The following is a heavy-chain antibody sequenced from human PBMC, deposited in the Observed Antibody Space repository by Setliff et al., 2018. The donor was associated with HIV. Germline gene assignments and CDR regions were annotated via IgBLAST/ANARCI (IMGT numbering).Heavy chain of an antibody. D-gene: IGHD2-2*01. CDR2: IYYSGST. Sequence: SETLSLTCSVSGDSISSSSYYWGWIRQPPGKGLEWIGSIYYSGSTNYNPSLKSRVTISVDTSKNQFSLKLSSVIAADTAVYYCARDMPDTSFWRFEFRHDAFDIWGRGTMVTVSS. V-gene: IGHV4-39*07. CDR1: GDSISSSSYY. J-gene: IGHJ3*02. CDR3: ARDMPDTSFWRFEFRHDAFDI.